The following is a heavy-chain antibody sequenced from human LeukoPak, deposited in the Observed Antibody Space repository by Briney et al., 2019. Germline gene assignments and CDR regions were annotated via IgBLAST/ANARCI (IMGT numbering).Heavy chain of an antibody. CDR3: ARDLFPWRGMDV. CDR1: GGSFSGYY. J-gene: IGHJ6*02. D-gene: IGHD3-3*01. CDR2: INHSGST. V-gene: IGHV4-34*01. Sequence: PSETLSLTCAVYGGSFSGYYWSWIRQPPGKGLEWLGEINHSGSTNYNPSLKSRVTISVDTSKNQFSLKLSSVTAADTAVYYCARDLFPWRGMDVWGQGTTVTVSS.